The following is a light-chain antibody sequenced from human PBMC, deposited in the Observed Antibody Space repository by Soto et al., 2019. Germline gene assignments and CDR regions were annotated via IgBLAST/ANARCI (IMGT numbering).Light chain of an antibody. CDR1: QSVSSN. V-gene: IGKV3-15*01. CDR2: GAS. CDR3: HQYNNWPPMYT. J-gene: IGKJ2*01. Sequence: ETVMTQSPATLSVSPGERATLSCRASQSVSSNLAWYQQKPGQAPRLLIYGASTRATGIPARFSGSGSATAFTLTISSLQSEDFSAYYCHQYNNWPPMYTFGQGTKLEIK.